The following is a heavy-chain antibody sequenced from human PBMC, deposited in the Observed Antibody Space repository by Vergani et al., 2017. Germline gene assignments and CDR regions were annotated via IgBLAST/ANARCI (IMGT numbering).Heavy chain of an antibody. CDR1: GFTFSSYS. J-gene: IGHJ6*03. CDR2: ISSSSSYI. D-gene: IGHD1-7*01. Sequence: EVQLVESGGGLVKPGGSLRLSCAASGFTFSSYSMNWVRQAPGKGLEWVSSISSSSSYIYYADSVKGRFTISRDNAKNSLYLQMNSLRAEDTAVYYCARDPRNYKGYYYYYYYMDGGGKGTTVTVSS. V-gene: IGHV3-21*01. CDR3: ARDPRNYKGYYYYYYYMDG.